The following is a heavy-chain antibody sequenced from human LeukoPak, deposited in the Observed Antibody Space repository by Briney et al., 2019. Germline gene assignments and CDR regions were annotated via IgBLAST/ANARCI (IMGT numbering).Heavy chain of an antibody. Sequence: PSGTLSLTCAVSGGSISSSNWWSWVRQPPGKGLEWIGEIYHSGSTNYNVSLQSRITISVDKSKNQFSLKLSSVTAADTAVYYCARASFSIAAAGTIDYWGQGTLVTVSS. D-gene: IGHD6-13*01. J-gene: IGHJ4*02. V-gene: IGHV4-4*02. CDR2: IYHSGST. CDR1: GGSISSSNW. CDR3: ARASFSIAAAGTIDY.